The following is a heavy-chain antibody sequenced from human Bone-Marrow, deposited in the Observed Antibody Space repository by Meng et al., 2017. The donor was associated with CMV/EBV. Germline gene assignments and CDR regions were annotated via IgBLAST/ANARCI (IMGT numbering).Heavy chain of an antibody. D-gene: IGHD5-12*01. CDR2: IYSGGST. CDR3: AREAYEYGYYGMDV. CDR1: GFTVSNNY. V-gene: IGHV3-53*01. Sequence: GESLKISCAASGFTVSNNYMSWVRQAPGKGLEWVSIIYSGGSTYYADSVKGRFTISRDSSKNTVYLQMNSLRAEDTAVYYCAREAYEYGYYGMDVWGQGTTVAVSS. J-gene: IGHJ6*02.